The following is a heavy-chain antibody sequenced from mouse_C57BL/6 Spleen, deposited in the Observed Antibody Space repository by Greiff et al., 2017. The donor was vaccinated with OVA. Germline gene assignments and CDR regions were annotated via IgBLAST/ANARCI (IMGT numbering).Heavy chain of an antibody. V-gene: IGHV2-2*01. Sequence: VMLVESGPGLVQPSQSLSITCTVSGFSLTSYGVHWVRQSPGKGLEWLGVIWSGGSTDYNAAFISRLSISKDNSKSQVFFKMNSLQADDTAIYYCARYGNYVRYAMDYWGQGTSVTVSS. CDR2: IWSGGST. D-gene: IGHD2-1*01. CDR3: ARYGNYVRYAMDY. CDR1: GFSLTSYG. J-gene: IGHJ4*01.